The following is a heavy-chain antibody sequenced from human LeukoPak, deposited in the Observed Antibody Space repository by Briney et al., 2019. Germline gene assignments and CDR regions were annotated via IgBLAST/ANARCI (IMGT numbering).Heavy chain of an antibody. V-gene: IGHV4-59*01. J-gene: IGHJ4*02. CDR1: GGSISSYY. Sequence: SETLSLTCTVSGGSISSYYWSWIRQPPGKGLEWIGYIDYSGSTKYNPSLKSRVSISVDTSKNQFSLKMSSVTAADTVLYYCVREGSSSRFVDYWGQGTLVTVSS. CDR2: IDYSGST. D-gene: IGHD3-10*01. CDR3: VREGSSSRFVDY.